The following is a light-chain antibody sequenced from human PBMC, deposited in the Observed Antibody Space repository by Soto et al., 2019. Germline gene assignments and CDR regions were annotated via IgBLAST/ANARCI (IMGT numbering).Light chain of an antibody. J-gene: IGLJ2*01. CDR1: TSDVGAYNR. CDR3: SSYTTSDTVV. Sequence: QSALTQPPSVSGSPGQSVTISCSGTTSDVGAYNRVSWYQQPPGTSPKLMIYEVKNRPSGVPDRFSGSKSGNTASLTISGLRAEDEGDYYCSSYTTSDTVVFGGGTKLTVL. CDR2: EVK. V-gene: IGLV2-18*02.